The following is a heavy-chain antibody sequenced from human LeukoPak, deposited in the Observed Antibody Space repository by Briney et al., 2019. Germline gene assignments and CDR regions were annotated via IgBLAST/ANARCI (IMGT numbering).Heavy chain of an antibody. CDR2: ISSSSSYI. V-gene: IGHV3-21*01. CDR3: ARGGGLRFLEWLFDY. CDR1: AFTFSSYS. D-gene: IGHD3-3*01. J-gene: IGHJ4*02. Sequence: GGSLRLSCAASAFTFSSYSMNWVRQAPGKGLEWVSSISSSSSYIYYADPVKGRFTISRDNAKNSLYLQMNSLRAEDTAVYYCARGGGLRFLEWLFDYWGQGTLVTVSS.